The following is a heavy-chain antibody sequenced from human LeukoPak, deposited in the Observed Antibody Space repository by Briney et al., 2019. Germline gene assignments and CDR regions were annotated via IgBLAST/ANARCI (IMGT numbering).Heavy chain of an antibody. Sequence: SGGSLRLSCEASGFTFSNYGMHWVRQAPGKGLEWVAFIRYDGSDKYYADYVKGRFTISRDTSKNTLYLQMNSLRVEDTALYYCAKGTWDFDYWGQGTLVIVSS. CDR1: GFTFSNYG. CDR3: AKGTWDFDY. J-gene: IGHJ4*02. D-gene: IGHD1-26*01. CDR2: IRYDGSDK. V-gene: IGHV3-30*02.